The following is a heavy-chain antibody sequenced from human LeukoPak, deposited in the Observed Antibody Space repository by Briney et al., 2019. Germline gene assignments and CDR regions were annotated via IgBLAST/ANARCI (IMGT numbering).Heavy chain of an antibody. J-gene: IGHJ6*02. CDR1: GGTFSSYA. CDR2: IIPIFGTA. Sequence: SVKVSCKASGGTFSSYAISWVRQTPGQGLEWMGGIIPIFGTANYAQKFQGRVTMTRDTSTSTVYMELSSLRSEDTAVYYCALRFSEWSNSGGGYYYYGMDVWGQGTTVTVSS. CDR3: ALRFSEWSNSGGGYYYYGMDV. D-gene: IGHD3-3*01. V-gene: IGHV1-69*05.